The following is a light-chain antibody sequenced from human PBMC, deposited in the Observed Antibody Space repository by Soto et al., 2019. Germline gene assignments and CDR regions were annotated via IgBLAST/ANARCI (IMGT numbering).Light chain of an antibody. CDR1: QIVSNV. CDR2: DIS. CDR3: QQYYSYPWT. Sequence: DIPMTQSPSTLSASVGERVTITSRAIQIVSNVLAWFQQKPGRAPKLLIFDISNLASGVPSRFSGSGSGSATEFTLTISSLQPDDSATYYCQQYYSYPWTFGQGTKVDIK. V-gene: IGKV1-5*01. J-gene: IGKJ1*01.